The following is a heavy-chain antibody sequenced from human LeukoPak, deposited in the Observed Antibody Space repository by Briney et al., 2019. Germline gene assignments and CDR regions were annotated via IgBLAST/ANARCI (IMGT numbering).Heavy chain of an antibody. CDR2: IYHSGST. CDR3: ARPADYDILAGYDFDY. J-gene: IGHJ4*02. Sequence: SETLSLTCAVSGYSISSGYYWGWIRQPPGKGLEWIGSIYHSGSTYYNPSLKSRVTISVDTSKNQFSLKLSSVTAADTAVYYCARPADYDILAGYDFDYWGQGTLVTVSS. V-gene: IGHV4-38-2*01. D-gene: IGHD3-9*01. CDR1: GYSISSGYY.